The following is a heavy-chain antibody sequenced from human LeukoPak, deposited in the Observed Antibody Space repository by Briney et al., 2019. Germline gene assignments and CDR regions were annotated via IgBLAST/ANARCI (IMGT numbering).Heavy chain of an antibody. Sequence: PSETLSLTCAVYGGSFSGYYWSWIRQPPGKGLEWIGEINHSGSTNYNPSLKSRVTISVDTSKNQFSLKLSSVTAADTAVYYCARGQGTYYDILTGYYRGLTALPYDYWGQGTLVTVSS. CDR3: ARGQGTYYDILTGYYRGLTALPYDY. J-gene: IGHJ4*02. V-gene: IGHV4-34*01. CDR1: GGSFSGYY. CDR2: INHSGST. D-gene: IGHD3-9*01.